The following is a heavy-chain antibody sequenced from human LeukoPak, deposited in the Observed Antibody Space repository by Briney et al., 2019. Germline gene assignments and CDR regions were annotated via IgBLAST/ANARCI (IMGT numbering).Heavy chain of an antibody. D-gene: IGHD3-16*02. V-gene: IGHV1-2*02. J-gene: IGHJ4*02. CDR1: GYTFTGYY. Sequence: ASVKVSCKASGYTFTGYYMHWVRQAPGQGLEWMGWINPNSGGTNYAQKFQGRVTMTRDTSISTAYMELSRLRSDDTAVYYCARAKTIRLGELSLGYWGQGTLVTVSS. CDR3: ARAKTIRLGELSLGY. CDR2: INPNSGGT.